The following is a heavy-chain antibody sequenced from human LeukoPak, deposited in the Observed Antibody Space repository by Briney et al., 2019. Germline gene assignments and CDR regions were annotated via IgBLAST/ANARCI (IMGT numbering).Heavy chain of an antibody. Sequence: PGGSLRLSCAASGFTFSSYAMSWVRQAPGKGLEWVSAISGSGGSTYYADSVKGRFTIPRDNSKNTLYLQMNSLRAEDTAVYYCAKGMEWELLIAFDYWGQGTLVTVSS. CDR2: ISGSGGST. V-gene: IGHV3-23*01. CDR1: GFTFSSYA. CDR3: AKGMEWELLIAFDY. J-gene: IGHJ4*02. D-gene: IGHD1-26*01.